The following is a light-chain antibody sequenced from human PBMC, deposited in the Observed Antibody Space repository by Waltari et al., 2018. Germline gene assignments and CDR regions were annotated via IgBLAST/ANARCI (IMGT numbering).Light chain of an antibody. CDR2: EGS. Sequence: QSALTQPASVSGFPGQSLTISCSGTGSDVGSYSLASWYLKQPGKAPTLLIYEGSERPSGVSSRFSGAKSGDTASLTISGLQPEDEADYYCCSYAGSNSWVFGGGTKLTVL. V-gene: IGLV2-23*01. J-gene: IGLJ3*02. CDR3: CSYAGSNSWV. CDR1: GSDVGSYSL.